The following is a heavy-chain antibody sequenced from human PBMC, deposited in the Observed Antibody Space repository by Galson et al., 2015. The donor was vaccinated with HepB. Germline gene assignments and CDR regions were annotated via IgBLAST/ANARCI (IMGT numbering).Heavy chain of an antibody. CDR2: IYTSGGT. CDR3: ARFQLGENCFDP. D-gene: IGHD2-2*01. CDR1: GGSISSGSYF. J-gene: IGHJ5*02. V-gene: IGHV4-61*02. Sequence: TLSLTCTVSGGSISSGSYFWSWIRQPAGKGLEWIGRIYTSGGTNYNPSLKSRVTMSVDTSKNQFSLRLTSVTAADTAVYYCARFQLGENCFDPWGQGTLVTVSS.